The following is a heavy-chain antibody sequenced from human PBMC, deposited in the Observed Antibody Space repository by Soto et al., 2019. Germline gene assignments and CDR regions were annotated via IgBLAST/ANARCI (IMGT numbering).Heavy chain of an antibody. CDR1: GFIFSNAW. J-gene: IGHJ4*02. CDR2: IKSYTNDGTT. Sequence: GGSLRLSCAASGFIFSNAWMSWVRQAPGKGLEWVGRIKSYTNDGTTDYAAPVKGRFAISRDDSKNTLYLQMNSLKTEDAGVYYCTTDDPINKYWGQGTLVTVSS. V-gene: IGHV3-15*01. CDR3: TTDDPINKY.